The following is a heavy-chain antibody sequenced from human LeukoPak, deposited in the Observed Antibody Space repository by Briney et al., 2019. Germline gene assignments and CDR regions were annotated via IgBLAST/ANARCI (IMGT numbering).Heavy chain of an antibody. D-gene: IGHD6-19*01. Sequence: GGSLRLSCATSGFTFSSDGIHWVRQAPGKGLEWVAVTSYDGSHKYYADSVKGRFTISRDNSKNTLYMEMRSLRPEDTAVYYCAKDLGPSGLGSGWPFDYWGQGTLVTVSS. CDR3: AKDLGPSGLGSGWPFDY. CDR1: GFTFSSDG. CDR2: TSYDGSHK. J-gene: IGHJ4*02. V-gene: IGHV3-30*18.